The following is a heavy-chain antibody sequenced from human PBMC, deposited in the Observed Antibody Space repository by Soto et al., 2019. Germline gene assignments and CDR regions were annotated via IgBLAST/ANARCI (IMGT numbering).Heavy chain of an antibody. CDR1: GGSISSYY. CDR2: IYYGGST. J-gene: IGHJ6*02. D-gene: IGHD3-10*01. Sequence: ASETLSLTCTVSGGSISSYYWSWIRQPPGKGLEWIGYIYYGGSTNYNPSLKSRVTISVDTSKNQFSLKLSSVTAADTAVYYCARDSGRSGEDYYYYGMDVWGQGTTVTVSS. V-gene: IGHV4-59*13. CDR3: ARDSGRSGEDYYYYGMDV.